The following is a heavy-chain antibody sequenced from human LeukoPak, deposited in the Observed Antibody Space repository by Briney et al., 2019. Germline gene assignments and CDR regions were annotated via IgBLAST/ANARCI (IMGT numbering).Heavy chain of an antibody. D-gene: IGHD1-26*01. Sequence: ASVKVSCKASRYTFTGYYMHWVRQAPGQGLEWMGWINPNSGGTHYAQKFQGRVTMTRDTSISTAYMELSRLISYDTAVYYCARESGSYYATDYWGQGALVTVSS. J-gene: IGHJ4*02. CDR2: INPNSGGT. CDR3: ARESGSYYATDY. CDR1: RYTFTGYY. V-gene: IGHV1-2*02.